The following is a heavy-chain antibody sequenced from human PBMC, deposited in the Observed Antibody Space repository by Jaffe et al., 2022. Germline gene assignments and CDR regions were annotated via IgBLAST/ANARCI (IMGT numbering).Heavy chain of an antibody. CDR3: ARDLMGSSGQPYYYYYYYMDV. V-gene: IGHV1-69*05. Sequence: QVQLVQSGAEVKKPGSSVKVSCKASGGTFSSYAISWVRQAPGQGLEWMGGIIPIFGTANYAQKFQGRVTITTDESTSTAYMELSSLRSEDTAVYYCARDLMGSSGQPYYYYYYYMDVWGKGTTVTVSS. CDR2: IIPIFGTA. D-gene: IGHD6-19*01. J-gene: IGHJ6*03. CDR1: GGTFSSYA.